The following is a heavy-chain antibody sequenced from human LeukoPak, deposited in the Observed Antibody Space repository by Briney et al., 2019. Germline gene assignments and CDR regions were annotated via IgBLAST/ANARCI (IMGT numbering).Heavy chain of an antibody. D-gene: IGHD5-18*01. CDR3: ARRHTAMGYYYYYMDV. CDR1: GFTFSSYW. CDR2: IKQDGSEK. V-gene: IGHV3-7*01. J-gene: IGHJ6*03. Sequence: GGSLRLSCAASGFTFSSYWMSWVRQAPGKGLEWVANIKQDGSEKYYVDSVKGRFTISRDNAKNSLYLQVNSLRAEDTAVYYCARRHTAMGYYYYYMDVWGKGTTVTVSS.